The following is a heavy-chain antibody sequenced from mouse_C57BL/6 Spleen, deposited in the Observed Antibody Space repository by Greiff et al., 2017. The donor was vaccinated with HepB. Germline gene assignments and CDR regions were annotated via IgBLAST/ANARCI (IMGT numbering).Heavy chain of an antibody. D-gene: IGHD2-3*01. Sequence: EVQRVESGGGLVKPGGSLKLSCAASGFTFSSYAMSWVRQTPEKRLEWVATISDGGSYTYYPDNVKGRFTISRDNAKNNLYLQMSHLKSEDTAMYYCARDYEFDYWGQGTTLTVSS. V-gene: IGHV5-4*01. CDR1: GFTFSSYA. CDR3: ARDYEFDY. J-gene: IGHJ2*01. CDR2: ISDGGSYT.